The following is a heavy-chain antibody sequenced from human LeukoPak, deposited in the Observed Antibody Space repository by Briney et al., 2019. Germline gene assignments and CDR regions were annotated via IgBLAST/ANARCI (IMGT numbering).Heavy chain of an antibody. D-gene: IGHD6-6*01. CDR2: ITSSSSYI. CDR3: AREGTARSFNI. V-gene: IGHV3-21*01. J-gene: IGHJ3*02. CDR1: GFTFSSYI. Sequence: GGSLRLSCAASGFTFSSYIMNWVRQAPGKGLEWVSSITSSSSYIYYADSVKGRFTISRDNAKSSLYLQMNSLGAEDTAVYYCAREGTARSFNIWGHGTLVPVSS.